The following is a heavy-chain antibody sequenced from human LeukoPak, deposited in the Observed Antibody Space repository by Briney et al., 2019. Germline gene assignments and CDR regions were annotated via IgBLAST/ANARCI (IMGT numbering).Heavy chain of an antibody. V-gene: IGHV4-34*01. Sequence: SETLSLTCAVYGGSFSGYYWSWIRQPPGKGLEWIGEINHSGSTNYNPSLKSRVTISVDTSKNQFSLKLSSVTAADTAVYYCARAVSDSGYWYFDLWGRGTLVTVSS. D-gene: IGHD1-14*01. CDR1: GGSFSGYY. CDR3: ARAVSDSGYWYFDL. CDR2: INHSGST. J-gene: IGHJ2*01.